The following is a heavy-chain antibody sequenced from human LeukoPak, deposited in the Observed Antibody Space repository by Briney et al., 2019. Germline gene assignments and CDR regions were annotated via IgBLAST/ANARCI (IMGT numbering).Heavy chain of an antibody. J-gene: IGHJ4*02. CDR2: MNPNSGNT. CDR3: ARAMVRGVTPPGY. V-gene: IGHV1-8*01. Sequence: GASVKVSCKASGDTFTSYDINWVRQATGQGLEWMGWMNPNSGNTGYAQKFQGRVTMTRNTSISTAYMELSSLRSEDTAVYYCARAMVRGVTPPGYWGQGTLVTVSS. D-gene: IGHD3-10*01. CDR1: GDTFTSYD.